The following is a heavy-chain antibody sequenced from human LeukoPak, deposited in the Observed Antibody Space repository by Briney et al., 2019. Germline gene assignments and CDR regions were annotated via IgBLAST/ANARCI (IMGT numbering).Heavy chain of an antibody. V-gene: IGHV1-3*01. J-gene: IGHJ6*02. CDR1: GYTFTSYA. D-gene: IGHD3-22*01. CDR2: INAGNGNT. Sequence: ASVKVSCKASGYTFTSYAMHWVRQAPGQRLEWMGWINAGNGNTNYSQNFQGRVTITRNTSISTAYMELSSLRSEDTAVYYCARAAPDYYDSSGYSLLSYYYYGMDVWGQGTTVTVSS. CDR3: ARAAPDYYDSSGYSLLSYYYYGMDV.